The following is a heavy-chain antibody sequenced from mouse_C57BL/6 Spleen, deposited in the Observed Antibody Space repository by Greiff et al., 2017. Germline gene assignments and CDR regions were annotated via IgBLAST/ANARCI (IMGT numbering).Heavy chain of an antibody. CDR1: GYAFSSSW. V-gene: IGHV1-82*01. CDR2: IYPGDGDT. CDR3: AREGNYPRYIDV. J-gene: IGHJ1*03. D-gene: IGHD2-1*01. Sequence: QVQLQQSGPELVKPGASVKISCKASGYAFSSSWMNWVKQRPGKGLEWIGRIYPGDGDTNYNGKFKGKATLTADKSSSTAYMQLSSLTSEDSAVYVCAREGNYPRYIDVWGTGTTVTVSS.